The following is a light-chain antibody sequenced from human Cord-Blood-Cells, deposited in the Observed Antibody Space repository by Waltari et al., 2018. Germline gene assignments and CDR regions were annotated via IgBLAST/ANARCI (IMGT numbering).Light chain of an antibody. Sequence: QSALTQPPSASGSPGQSVTISCTGTSSDVGGYNYVSWYQQHPGKAPKLMIYEVSTRPSGGPDRFAVSKSGNTASLTVSGLQAEDEADYYCSSYAGGNNFEMVVGGGTKLTVL. J-gene: IGLJ2*01. V-gene: IGLV2-8*01. CDR3: SSYAGGNNFEMV. CDR1: SSDVGGYNY. CDR2: EVS.